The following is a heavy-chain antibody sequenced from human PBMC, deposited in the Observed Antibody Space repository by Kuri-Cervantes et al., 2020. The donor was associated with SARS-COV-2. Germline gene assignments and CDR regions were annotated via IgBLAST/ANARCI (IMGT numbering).Heavy chain of an antibody. J-gene: IGHJ4*02. CDR2: IYHSGAT. CDR1: GGSISSVGYS. Sequence: SQTLSLTCGVSGGSISSVGYSWNWIRQPPGKGLEWIGYIYHSGATLYNPSVKSRVTMSIDKSRNQFSLKLRSVTAADTAVYYCARDRYFDYLRVNFFDYWGQGSLATVSS. D-gene: IGHD3-9*01. CDR3: ARDRYFDYLRVNFFDY. V-gene: IGHV4-30-2*01.